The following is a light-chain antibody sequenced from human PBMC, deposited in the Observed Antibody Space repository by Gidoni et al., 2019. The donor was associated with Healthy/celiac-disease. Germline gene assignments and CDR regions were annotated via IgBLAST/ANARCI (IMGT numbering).Light chain of an antibody. CDR2: YDS. V-gene: IGLV3-21*04. CDR3: QVWDSSSDHRVV. CDR1: NMGSKS. Sequence: SSVLTQPPSASVAPGKTARITCGGNNMGSKSVHWYQQKPGQAPVLVIYYDSDRPSGIPERFSGSNSGNTATLTISRVEAGDEADYYCQVWDSSSDHRVVFGGGTKLTVL. J-gene: IGLJ2*01.